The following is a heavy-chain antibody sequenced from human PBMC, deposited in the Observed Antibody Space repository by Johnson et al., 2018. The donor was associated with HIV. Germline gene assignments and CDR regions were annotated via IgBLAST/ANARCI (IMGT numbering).Heavy chain of an antibody. CDR3: AKRVPSKQLVDAFDI. V-gene: IGHV3-30*18. D-gene: IGHD6-6*01. CDR2: ISYDGSNK. J-gene: IGHJ3*02. Sequence: QMQLVESGGGVVQPGRSLRLSCVASGFTFSSYGMNWVRQAPGKGLAWVAVISYDGSNKYYADSVKGRFTISRDNSKKTLYLQMNSLRPEDTAVYYCAKRVPSKQLVDAFDIWGQGTMVTVAS. CDR1: GFTFSSYG.